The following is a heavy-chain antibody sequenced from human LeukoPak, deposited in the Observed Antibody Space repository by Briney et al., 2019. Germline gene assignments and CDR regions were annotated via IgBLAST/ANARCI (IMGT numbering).Heavy chain of an antibody. CDR3: AKESPTFDL. CDR2: ISGSGHSI. J-gene: IGHJ3*01. CDR1: GFTFSSYA. V-gene: IGHV3-23*01. Sequence: PGGSLGLSCAASGFTFSSYAMTWVRQAPGKGLDWVSVISGSGHSIYYSESVKGRFTISRDNSRNTLYLQMNSLRADDTAVYYCAKESPTFDLWGQGTMVTVSS.